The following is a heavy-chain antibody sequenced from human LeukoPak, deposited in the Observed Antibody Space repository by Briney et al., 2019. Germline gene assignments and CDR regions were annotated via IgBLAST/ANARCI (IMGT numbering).Heavy chain of an antibody. J-gene: IGHJ6*03. Sequence: GGSLRLSCAASGFTFDDYTMHWVRQAPGKGLEWVSLISWDGGGTYYADSVKGRFTISRDNSKNSLYLQMNSLRTEDTALYYCAKDSGSSWQDYYYMDVWGKGTTVTVSS. CDR3: AKDSGSSWQDYYYMDV. CDR2: ISWDGGGT. V-gene: IGHV3-43*01. D-gene: IGHD6-13*01. CDR1: GFTFDDYT.